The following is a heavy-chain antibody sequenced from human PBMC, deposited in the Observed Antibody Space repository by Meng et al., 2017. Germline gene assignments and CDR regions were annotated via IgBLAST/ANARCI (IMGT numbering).Heavy chain of an antibody. CDR3: ARDRDYYESSSDY. CDR2: ISSSSSYI. J-gene: IGHJ4*02. CDR1: EFTFSSYS. Sequence: SLNISCAASEFTFSSYSMNWVRQAPGKGLEWVSSISSSSSYIYYADSVKGRFTISRDNAKNSLYLQMNSLRAEDTAVYYCARDRDYYESSSDYWGQGTLVTVSS. D-gene: IGHD3-22*01. V-gene: IGHV3-21*01.